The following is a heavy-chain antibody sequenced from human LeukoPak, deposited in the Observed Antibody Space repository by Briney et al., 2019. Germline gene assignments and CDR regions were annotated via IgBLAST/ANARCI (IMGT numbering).Heavy chain of an antibody. Sequence: ASVKVSCTASGYSFTRYGITWVRQAPEQGLEWMGWISGYNGNTNYAQKLQGRVTMTTDTSTSTAYMELRSLRSDDTAVYYCARDHYDILTGYGWNGMDVWGQGTTVTVSS. V-gene: IGHV1-18*01. CDR1: GYSFTRYG. D-gene: IGHD3-9*01. J-gene: IGHJ6*02. CDR2: ISGYNGNT. CDR3: ARDHYDILTGYGWNGMDV.